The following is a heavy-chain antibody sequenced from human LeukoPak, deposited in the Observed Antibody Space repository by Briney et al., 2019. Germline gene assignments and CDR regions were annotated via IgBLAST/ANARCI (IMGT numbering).Heavy chain of an antibody. CDR3: TRDIVVVVAAIIYYYYGMDV. J-gene: IGHJ6*02. Sequence: GGSLRLSCTASGFTFGDYAMSWVRQAPGKGLEWVGFIRSKAYGGTTEYAASVKGRFTISRDDSKSIAYLQMNSLKTEDTAVYYCTRDIVVVVAAIIYYYYGMDVWSQGTTVTVSS. D-gene: IGHD2-15*01. V-gene: IGHV3-49*04. CDR1: GFTFGDYA. CDR2: IRSKAYGGTT.